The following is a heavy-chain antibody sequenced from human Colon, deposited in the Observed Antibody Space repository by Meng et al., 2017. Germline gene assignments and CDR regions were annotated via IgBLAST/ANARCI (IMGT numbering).Heavy chain of an antibody. CDR1: VYTFTSYG. CDR2: ISAYNGNT. V-gene: IGHV1-18*01. D-gene: IGHD3-9*01. Sequence: ASVTVSCQASVYTFTSYGISWVRQAPGQGLEWMGWISAYNGNTNYAQKLQGRVTMTTDTSTSTAYMELRSLRSDDTAVYYCARSGFYDILTGIDAFDIWGQGTRVTGSS. CDR3: ARSGFYDILTGIDAFDI. J-gene: IGHJ3*02.